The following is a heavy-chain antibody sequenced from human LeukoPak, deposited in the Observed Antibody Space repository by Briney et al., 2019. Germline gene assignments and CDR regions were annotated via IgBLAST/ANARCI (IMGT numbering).Heavy chain of an antibody. V-gene: IGHV3-23*01. J-gene: IGHJ4*02. D-gene: IGHD7-27*01. CDR3: AKVQFNWGPIDY. Sequence: PGGSLRLSCAASGFTFSNFAIRWVRQVPGKGLEWVSSIGGSGDKTHYPDSVRGRFTVSRDNSKNTLYLQMNSLRVEDTATYFCAKVQFNWGPIDYWGQGTPVIVSS. CDR2: IGGSGDKT. CDR1: GFTFSNFA.